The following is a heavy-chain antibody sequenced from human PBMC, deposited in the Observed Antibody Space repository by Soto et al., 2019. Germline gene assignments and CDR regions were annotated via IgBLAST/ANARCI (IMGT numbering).Heavy chain of an antibody. CDR2: ISGSGGRT. CDR1: GFTFSSYA. Sequence: EVQLLESGGGLVQPGGSLRLSCAASGFTFSSYAMSWVRQAPGKGLEWVSAISGSGGRTYYADSVKGRFTISRDNSKNTLYLQMNSLRAEDTAVYYCAKDRIAARYFDYWGQGTLVTVSS. D-gene: IGHD6-6*01. V-gene: IGHV3-23*01. J-gene: IGHJ4*02. CDR3: AKDRIAARYFDY.